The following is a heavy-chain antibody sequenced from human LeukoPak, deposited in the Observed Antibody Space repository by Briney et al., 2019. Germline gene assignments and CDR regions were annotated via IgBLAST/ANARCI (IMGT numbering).Heavy chain of an antibody. Sequence: GGSLRPSCAASGFTFSSYSMNWVRQAPGKGLEWVSSISSSSSYIYYADSVKGRFTISRDNAKNSLYLQMNSLRAEDTAVYYCARGCPYSSSWYWYLDYWGQGTLVTVSS. CDR2: ISSSSSYI. D-gene: IGHD6-13*01. J-gene: IGHJ4*02. CDR3: ARGCPYSSSWYWYLDY. V-gene: IGHV3-21*01. CDR1: GFTFSSYS.